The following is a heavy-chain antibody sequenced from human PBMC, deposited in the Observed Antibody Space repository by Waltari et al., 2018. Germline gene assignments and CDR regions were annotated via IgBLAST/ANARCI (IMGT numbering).Heavy chain of an antibody. J-gene: IGHJ2*01. V-gene: IGHV1-8*03. CDR3: AGGLRIAVAVYRYIDL. D-gene: IGHD6-19*01. CDR1: GYTFTSYD. Sequence: QVQLVQSGAEVKKPGASVKVSCKASGYTFTSYDINWVRQATGQGPEWMGWMNPNSGKQSYARKVQVTVTITTSTSIRTAYMELSRLRAEDTAVYDSAGGLRIAVAVYRYIDLWGRGTLVTVSS. CDR2: MNPNSGKQ.